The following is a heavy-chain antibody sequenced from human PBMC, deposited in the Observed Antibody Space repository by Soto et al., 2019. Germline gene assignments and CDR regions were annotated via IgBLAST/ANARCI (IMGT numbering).Heavy chain of an antibody. V-gene: IGHV3-30-3*01. CDR3: ARDRGYCSGGSYCSYYGMDV. Sequence: SLRLSCAASGFTFSSYAMHWVRQAPGKGLEWVAVISYDGSNKYYADSVKGRFTISRDNSKNTLYLQMNSLRAEDTAVYYCARDRGYCSGGSYCSYYGMDVWGQGTTVTVSS. D-gene: IGHD2-15*01. CDR1: GFTFSSYA. J-gene: IGHJ6*02. CDR2: ISYDGSNK.